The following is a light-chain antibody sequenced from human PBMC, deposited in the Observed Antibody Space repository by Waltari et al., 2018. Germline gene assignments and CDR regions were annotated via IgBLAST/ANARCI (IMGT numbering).Light chain of an antibody. Sequence: IVLTQSPATLSLSPGDTATLSCRASQSVSSHLAWYQQKPGQAPRLLIYEASKRATGIPSRFSGSGSGTDFPLTITSLEPEDFAVFFCQQRSNWPSFGPGTKVEIK. V-gene: IGKV3-11*01. CDR3: QQRSNWPS. CDR2: EAS. J-gene: IGKJ1*01. CDR1: QSVSSH.